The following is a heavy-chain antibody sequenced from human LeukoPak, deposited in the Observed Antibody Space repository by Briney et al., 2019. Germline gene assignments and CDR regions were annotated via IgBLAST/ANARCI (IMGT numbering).Heavy chain of an antibody. CDR3: AKAFVPYYYGMDV. CDR2: ISGTGDVS. V-gene: IGHV3-23*01. Sequence: GGSLRLSCAASGFTFSNYAMRWVRQAPGRGLEWVSSISGTGDVSKYADSVKGRFTISRDNSKNTLYLQVNSLRAEETAVYYCAKAFVPYYYGMDVWGQGTTVTVS. D-gene: IGHD2/OR15-2a*01. CDR1: GFTFSNYA. J-gene: IGHJ6*02.